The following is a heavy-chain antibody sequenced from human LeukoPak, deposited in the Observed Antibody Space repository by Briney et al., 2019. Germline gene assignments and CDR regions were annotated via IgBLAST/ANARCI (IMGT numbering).Heavy chain of an antibody. Sequence: PSETLSLTCTVSGGSISSSSYYRGWIRQPPGKTLEWIGSIYSSGSTYYNPSLKSRVIIIIDTPKNHFSLTLSSVTAADTAVYYCARSDGYGLVGIWGQGTMVTVSS. J-gene: IGHJ3*02. CDR1: GGSISSSSYY. D-gene: IGHD3-10*01. V-gene: IGHV4-39*07. CDR3: ARSDGYGLVGI. CDR2: IYSSGST.